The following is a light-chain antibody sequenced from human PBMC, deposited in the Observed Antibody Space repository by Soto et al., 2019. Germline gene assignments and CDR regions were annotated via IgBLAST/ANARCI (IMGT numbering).Light chain of an antibody. J-gene: IGKJ4*01. CDR2: DAS. V-gene: IGKV1-5*01. Sequence: DIQMTQSPSTLSASVGDRVTITCRASQSISSWLAWYQQKPGEAPELLIYDASNLESGVPSRFSGNGSGTEFTLTISSLQPDDFATYCCQQYNAYSPLTFGGGTKVEI. CDR1: QSISSW. CDR3: QQYNAYSPLT.